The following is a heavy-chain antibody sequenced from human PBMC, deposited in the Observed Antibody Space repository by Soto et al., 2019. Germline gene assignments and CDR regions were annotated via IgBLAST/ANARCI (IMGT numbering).Heavy chain of an antibody. CDR3: ARGRSYDYIWGSYRYRPYFDY. D-gene: IGHD3-16*02. CDR2: IYHSGST. CDR1: SGSSSGSNW. Sequence: SETLSLTSAVASGSSSGSNWWSWVRQPPGKGLEWIGEIYHSGSTNYNPSLKSRVTISVDTSKNQFSLKLSSVTAADTAVYYCARGRSYDYIWGSYRYRPYFDYWGQGTLVTVSS. V-gene: IGHV4-4*02. J-gene: IGHJ4*02.